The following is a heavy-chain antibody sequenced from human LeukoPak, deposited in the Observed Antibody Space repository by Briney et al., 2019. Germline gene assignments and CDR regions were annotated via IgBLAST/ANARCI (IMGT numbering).Heavy chain of an antibody. CDR2: ISGSGGDT. Sequence: GGSLRLSCAASGFSLGSYAMTWFRQAPGKGLEWVTGISGSGGDTYYADSVKGRFTISRDNSKNTLYLQMNSLGAEDTAVYYCAKGATSPVHLLTGNWGQGTLVTVSS. D-gene: IGHD3-9*01. CDR3: AKGATSPVHLLTGN. V-gene: IGHV3-23*01. J-gene: IGHJ4*02. CDR1: GFSLGSYA.